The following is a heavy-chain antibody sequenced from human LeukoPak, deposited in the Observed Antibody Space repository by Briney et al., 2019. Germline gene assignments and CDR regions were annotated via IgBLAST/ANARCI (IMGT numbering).Heavy chain of an antibody. CDR2: ISSSSSYI. J-gene: IGHJ4*02. D-gene: IGHD2-15*01. Sequence: PGGSLRLSCAASGFTFSSYSMNWVRQAPGKGLEWVSSISSSSSYIYYADSVKGRFTISRDNAKNSLYLQMNSLRAEDTAVYYCARGCSGGSCFDYWGQGTLVTVSS. CDR3: ARGCSGGSCFDY. V-gene: IGHV3-21*01. CDR1: GFTFSSYS.